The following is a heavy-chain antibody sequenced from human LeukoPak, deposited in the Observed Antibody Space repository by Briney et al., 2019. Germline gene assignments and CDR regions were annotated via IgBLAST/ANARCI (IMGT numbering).Heavy chain of an antibody. J-gene: IGHJ5*02. CDR2: IIPILGIA. V-gene: IGHV1-69*02. D-gene: IGHD3-22*01. Sequence: SVKVSCKASGGTFSSYTISWVRQAPGQGLEWLGRIIPILGIANYAQKFQGRVTITGDKSTSTAYMELSSLRSEDTAVYYCALMIGTYYYDSSGPWGQGTLVTVSS. CDR3: ALMIGTYYYDSSGP. CDR1: GGTFSSYT.